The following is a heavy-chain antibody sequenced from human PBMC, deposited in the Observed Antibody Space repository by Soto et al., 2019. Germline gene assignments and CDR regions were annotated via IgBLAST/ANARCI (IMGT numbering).Heavy chain of an antibody. J-gene: IGHJ4*02. Sequence: QVQLQQWGAGLLKPSETLSLTCAVYGGSFSGYYWSWIRQPPGKGLEWIGEINHSGSTNYNPSLKTRVTISVDTSKNPFSLKLSSVTAADTAVYYCARAGRSGSYDDGKSGFDYWGQGTLVTVSS. CDR2: INHSGST. D-gene: IGHD3-10*01. V-gene: IGHV4-34*01. CDR3: ARAGRSGSYDDGKSGFDY. CDR1: GGSFSGYY.